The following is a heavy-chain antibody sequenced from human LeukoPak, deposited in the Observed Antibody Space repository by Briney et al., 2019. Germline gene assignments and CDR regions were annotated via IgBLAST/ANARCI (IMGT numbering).Heavy chain of an antibody. V-gene: IGHV1-2*02. D-gene: IGHD6-13*01. CDR1: GYTFTGYY. J-gene: IGHJ5*02. Sequence: ASVKVSCKASGYTFTGYYMHWVRQAPGQGLEWMGWINPNSGGTNYAQKFQGRVTMTRDTSISTAYMELTRLTSDDTAVYYCARDETGQQLVTWGQGTLVTVSS. CDR3: ARDETGQQLVT. CDR2: INPNSGGT.